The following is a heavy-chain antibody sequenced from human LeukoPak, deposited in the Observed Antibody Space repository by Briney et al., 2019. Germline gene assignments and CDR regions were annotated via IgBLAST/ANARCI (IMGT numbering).Heavy chain of an antibody. V-gene: IGHV3-7*01. D-gene: IGHD6-19*01. CDR3: ALQWLVRG. J-gene: IGHJ4*02. Sequence: GGSLRHPCTPSGFNFSTYWMSWAAQPPGRGLEWVANINQDGSEKYYVDSVKGRFTISRDNAKNSLYLQMNSLRAEDTAVYYCALQWLVRGGGQGTLVTVSS. CDR1: GFNFSTYW. CDR2: INQDGSEK.